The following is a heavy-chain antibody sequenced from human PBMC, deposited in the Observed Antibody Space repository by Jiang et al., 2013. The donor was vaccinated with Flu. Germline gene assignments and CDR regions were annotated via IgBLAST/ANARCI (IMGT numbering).Heavy chain of an antibody. V-gene: IGHV1-69*01. CDR3: ARGGITMVRESWGMDV. CDR1: GGTFSSYA. Sequence: SSVKVSCKASGGTFSSYAISWVRQAPGQGLEWMGGIIPIFGTANYAQKFQGRVTITADESTSTAYMELSSLRSEDTAVYYCARGGITMVRESWGMDVWGQGTTVTVSS. CDR2: IIPIFGTA. D-gene: IGHD3-10*01. J-gene: IGHJ6*02.